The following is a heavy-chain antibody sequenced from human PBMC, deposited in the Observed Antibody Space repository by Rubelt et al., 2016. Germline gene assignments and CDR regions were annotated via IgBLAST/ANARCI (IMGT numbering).Heavy chain of an antibody. J-gene: IGHJ4*02. V-gene: IGHV4-59*08. D-gene: IGHD2-15*01. Sequence: QVQLQESGPGLVKPSETLSLTCTVSGGSISSYYWSWIRQPPGKGLEWIGYIYYSGSTNYNPSLESGFTISVEPSKNQFSLKLSAVTAADTAVYYGASLGYCSGGSCYWGGGLDYWGQGTLVTVSS. CDR2: IYYSGST. CDR3: ASLGYCSGGSCYWGGGLDY. CDR1: GGSISSYY.